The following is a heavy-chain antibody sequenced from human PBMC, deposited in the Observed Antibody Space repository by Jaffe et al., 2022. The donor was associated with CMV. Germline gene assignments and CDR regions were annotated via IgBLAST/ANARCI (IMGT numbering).Heavy chain of an antibody. J-gene: IGHJ6*02. Sequence: QVQLVESGGGLVKPGGSLRLSCAASGFTFSDYYMSWIRQAPGKGLEWVSYISSSGSTIYYADSVKGRFTISRDNAKNSLYLQMNSLRAEDTAVYYCARDGKITMVRGVINVPYYYGMDVWGQGTTVTVSS. CDR3: ARDGKITMVRGVINVPYYYGMDV. D-gene: IGHD3-10*01. CDR1: GFTFSDYY. V-gene: IGHV3-11*01. CDR2: ISSSGSTI.